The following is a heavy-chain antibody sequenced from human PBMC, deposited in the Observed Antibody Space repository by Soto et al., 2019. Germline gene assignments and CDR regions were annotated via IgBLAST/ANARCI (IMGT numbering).Heavy chain of an antibody. CDR2: ISYDGSNK. V-gene: IGHV3-30*18. D-gene: IGHD6-19*01. Sequence: QVQLVESGGGVVQPGRSLRLSCAASGFTFSSYGMHWVRQAPGKGLEWVAVISYDGSNKYYADSVKGRFTISRDNSKNTLYLKMNSLRAEDTAVYYCAKDISEGSGWYAFDYWGQGTLVTVSS. CDR3: AKDISEGSGWYAFDY. J-gene: IGHJ4*02. CDR1: GFTFSSYG.